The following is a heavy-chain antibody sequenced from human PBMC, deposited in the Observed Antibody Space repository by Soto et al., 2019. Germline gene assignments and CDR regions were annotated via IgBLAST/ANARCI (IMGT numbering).Heavy chain of an antibody. CDR1: GGSFNGHY. V-gene: IGHV4-34*01. CDR2: INHSGST. D-gene: IGHD2-15*01. CDR3: ARVVGSSGDYFDY. Sequence: PSETLSLTCAVYGGSFNGHYWSWIRQPAGKGLEWIGEINHSGSTNYNPSLKSRVTISVDTSKNQFSLKLSSVTAADTAVYYCARVVGSSGDYFDYWGQGTLVTVSS. J-gene: IGHJ4*02.